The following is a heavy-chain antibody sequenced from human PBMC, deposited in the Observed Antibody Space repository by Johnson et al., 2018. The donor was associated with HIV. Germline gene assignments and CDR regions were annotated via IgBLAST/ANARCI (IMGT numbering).Heavy chain of an antibody. Sequence: VESGGGLVQPGRSLRLSCAPSGFTFDDYAMLWVRQAPGKGLEWVSGISWNSDNIAYADSVRGRFTIARDNAKNSLHLQMNSLRAEDTAFYYCAKARVRYSSDVDALDIWGQGTMVTVSS. CDR3: AKARVRYSSDVDALDI. CDR1: GFTFDDYA. D-gene: IGHD6-19*01. CDR2: ISWNSDNI. J-gene: IGHJ3*02. V-gene: IGHV3-9*01.